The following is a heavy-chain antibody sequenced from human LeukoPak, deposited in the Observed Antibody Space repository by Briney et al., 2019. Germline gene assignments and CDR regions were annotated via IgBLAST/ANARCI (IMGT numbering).Heavy chain of an antibody. CDR1: EYSLTQYP. D-gene: IGHD3-3*01. J-gene: IGHJ4*02. CDR2: INTVSGNT. CDR3: ANWAGAPADYFSGPLDY. Sequence: ASVKVSCKTSEYSLTQYPIHWVRQGPGQRLEWMGWINTVSGNTRYSQNFQGRVTITRDTSASTAYMELSYLKSEDTAIYYCANWAGAPADYFSGPLDYWGQDTLVTVSS. V-gene: IGHV1-3*04.